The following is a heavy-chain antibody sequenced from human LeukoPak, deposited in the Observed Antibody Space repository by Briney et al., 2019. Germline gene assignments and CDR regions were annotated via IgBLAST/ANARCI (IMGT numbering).Heavy chain of an antibody. CDR1: GGSISSSSYY. D-gene: IGHD3-22*01. V-gene: IGHV4-39*01. J-gene: IGHJ1*01. Sequence: SETLSLTCTISGGSISSSSYYWDWIRQYPGKGLEWLGTIYYSGSTYYNASLKSRLFISVDTSNNQFSLRLSFVTAADTAVYYCARRRYYDATGYLDWGQGTLITVSS. CDR3: ARRRYYDATGYLD. CDR2: IYYSGST.